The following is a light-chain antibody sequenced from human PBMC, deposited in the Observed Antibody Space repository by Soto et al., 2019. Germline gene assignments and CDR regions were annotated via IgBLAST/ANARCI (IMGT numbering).Light chain of an antibody. CDR2: EVT. Sequence: QSALTQPASVSGSPGQSITISCTGTSSDVGAYNYVSWYQHNPGQAPKLLIYEVTNRPSGVSGRFSGSKSGNTASLTISGLQTEDEADYYCSAYTRRSTLVFGGGTKLTVL. J-gene: IGLJ2*01. CDR3: SAYTRRSTLV. V-gene: IGLV2-14*01. CDR1: SSDVGAYNY.